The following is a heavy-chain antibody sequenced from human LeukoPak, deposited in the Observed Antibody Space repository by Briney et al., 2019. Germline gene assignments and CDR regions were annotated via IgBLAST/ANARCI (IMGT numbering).Heavy chain of an antibody. CDR3: ARHKREDMIVVVITYYFDY. J-gene: IGHJ4*02. V-gene: IGHV4-39*01. D-gene: IGHD3-22*01. CDR1: GGSFSGYY. CDR2: IYYSGST. Sequence: PSETLSLTCAVYGGSFSGYYWGWIRQPPGKGLEWIGSIYYSGSTYYNPSLKSRVTISVDTSKNQFSLKLSSVTAADTAVYYCARHKREDMIVVVITYYFDYWGQGTLVTVSS.